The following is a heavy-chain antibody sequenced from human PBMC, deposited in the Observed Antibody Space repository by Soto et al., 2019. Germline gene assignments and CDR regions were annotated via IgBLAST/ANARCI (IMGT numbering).Heavy chain of an antibody. CDR1: GFTFSNAW. CDR2: IKSKTDGGKT. Sequence: GGSLRLSCAASGFTFSNAWMSWVRQAPGKGLEWVGRIKSKTDGGKTDYAATVKVRFTISRDESKNKLYLQMNSLKTEDTAEYYCATAGEVPPITGAPEWFDPWGQGTLVTVSS. CDR3: ATAGEVPPITGAPEWFDP. V-gene: IGHV3-15*01. D-gene: IGHD1-20*01. J-gene: IGHJ5*02.